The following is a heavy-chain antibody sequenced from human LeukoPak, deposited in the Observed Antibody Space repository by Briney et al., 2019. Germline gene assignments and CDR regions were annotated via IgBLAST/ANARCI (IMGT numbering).Heavy chain of an antibody. J-gene: IGHJ4*02. Sequence: SVKVSCKASGGTFSSYAISWVRQAPGQGLEWMGRIIPIFGTANYAQKFQGRVTITTDESTSTAYMELSSLRSEDTAVYYCARVASHGDYDYFDYWGQGTLVTVS. CDR3: ARVASHGDYDYFDY. V-gene: IGHV1-69*05. CDR1: GGTFSSYA. CDR2: IIPIFGTA. D-gene: IGHD4-17*01.